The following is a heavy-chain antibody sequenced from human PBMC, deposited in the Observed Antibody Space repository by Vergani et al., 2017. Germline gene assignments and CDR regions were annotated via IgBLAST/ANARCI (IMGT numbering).Heavy chain of an antibody. J-gene: IGHJ4*02. CDR1: GYTFSNDY. Sequence: QVQVVQSGAEVNKSGASVKVSCKTSGYTFSNDYMHWVRQAPGQGLEWMGIINPSGGHTNYAQKCQGRVTMTRDTSTSTVYMELSSLRSEETAINYCSRGDYGIVTGYRYWGQGTLVTVSA. D-gene: IGHD3-9*01. V-gene: IGHV1-46*03. CDR2: INPSGGHT. CDR3: SRGDYGIVTGYRY.